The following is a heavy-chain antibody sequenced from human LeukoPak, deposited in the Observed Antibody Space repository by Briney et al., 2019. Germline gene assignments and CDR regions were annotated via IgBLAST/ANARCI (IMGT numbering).Heavy chain of an antibody. V-gene: IGHV3-48*04. J-gene: IGHJ4*02. CDR3: ARGVGNGYIDY. CDR2: ISSSSSTI. Sequence: GGSLRLSCAASGFTFSSYSVNWVRQAPGKGLEWVSYISSSSSTIYYADSVRGRFTISRDNAKNSLYLQMSSLRAEDTAVYFCARGVGNGYIDYWGQGTLVTVSS. CDR1: GFTFSSYS. D-gene: IGHD2-8*01.